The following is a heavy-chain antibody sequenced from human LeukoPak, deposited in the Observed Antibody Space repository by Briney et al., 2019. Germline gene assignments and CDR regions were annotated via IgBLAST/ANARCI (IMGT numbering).Heavy chain of an antibody. V-gene: IGHV3-21*01. J-gene: IGHJ5*02. D-gene: IGHD2-15*01. CDR2: ISSSSSYI. CDR3: ARDLGYCSGGSCSGWFDP. CDR1: GFTFDDYG. Sequence: GGSLRLSCAASGFTFDDYGMNWVRQAPGKGLEWASSISSSSSYIYYADSVKGRFTISRDNAKNSLYLQMNSLRAEDTAVYYCARDLGYCSGGSCSGWFDPWGQGTLVTVSS.